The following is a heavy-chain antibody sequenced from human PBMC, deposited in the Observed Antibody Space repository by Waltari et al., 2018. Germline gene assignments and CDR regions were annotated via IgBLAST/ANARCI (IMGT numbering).Heavy chain of an antibody. D-gene: IGHD2-15*01. J-gene: IGHJ3*02. CDR1: GGSFSGSY. CDR3: AREWGYGSGGSCYQIGTEDAFDI. V-gene: IGHV4-34*01. Sequence: QVQLPQWGAGLLTPSETLSLTCAVSGGSFSGSYWSRIRPPPGTGTELIGEINQSGSTNYNPSLKSRVTISVDTSKNQCSLKLSSVTAADTAVYYCAREWGYGSGGSCYQIGTEDAFDIWGQGTMVTVSS. CDR2: INQSGST.